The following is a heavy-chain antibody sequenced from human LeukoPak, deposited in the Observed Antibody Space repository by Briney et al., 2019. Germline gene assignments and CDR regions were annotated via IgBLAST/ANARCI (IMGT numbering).Heavy chain of an antibody. J-gene: IGHJ5*02. CDR1: GYTFTGYY. Sequence: GASVKVSCKASGYTFTGYYMHWVRQAPGQGLEWMGWINPNSGGTTYAQKFQGRVTMTSDTSISTAYMELSRLTSDDTAVYYCASGLRYPQLRFAPWGQGTLVTVSS. CDR2: INPNSGGT. V-gene: IGHV1-2*02. D-gene: IGHD2-2*02. CDR3: ASGLRYPQLRFAP.